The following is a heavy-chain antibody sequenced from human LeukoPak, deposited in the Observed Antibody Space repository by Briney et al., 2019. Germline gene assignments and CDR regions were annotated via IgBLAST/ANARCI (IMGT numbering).Heavy chain of an antibody. CDR1: GGSIGSYY. CDR2: ISSSGSTI. J-gene: IGHJ6*02. D-gene: IGHD2-2*01. CDR3: ARSVVPAATTLRYYYYGMDV. V-gene: IGHV3-11*01. Sequence: LSLTCTVSGGSIGSYYWSWIRQAPGKGLEWVSYISSSGSTIYYADSVKGRFTISRDNAKNSLYLQMNSLRAEDTAVYYCARSVVPAATTLRYYYYGMDVWGQGTTVTVSS.